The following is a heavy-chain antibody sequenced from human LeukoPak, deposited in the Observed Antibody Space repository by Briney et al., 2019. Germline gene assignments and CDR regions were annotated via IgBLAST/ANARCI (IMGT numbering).Heavy chain of an antibody. V-gene: IGHV3-74*01. Sequence: GGPLSLSCAASGFTFSGYWMHWVRQAPGKGLVWVSRINSDGRSTSYADSVKGRFTISRDNAKNTLDLQMNSLRAEDMAVYYCASAYSSGYYSFDYWGQGTLVTVSS. CDR3: ASAYSSGYYSFDY. J-gene: IGHJ4*02. CDR2: INSDGRST. D-gene: IGHD3-22*01. CDR1: GFTFSGYW.